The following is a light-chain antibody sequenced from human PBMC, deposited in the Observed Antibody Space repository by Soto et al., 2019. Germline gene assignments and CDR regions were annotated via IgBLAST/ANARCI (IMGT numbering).Light chain of an antibody. Sequence: DVVMTQSPLSLPVTLGQPASISCRSSQSLVYSDGNTYLNWYHQRPGRSPRRLIYKVSNRDSGVPDRFSGSGSGTDFTLKISRVEADDVGVYFCMQGSHWPPTFGGGTKVEIK. CDR2: KVS. CDR1: QSLVYSDGNTY. V-gene: IGKV2-30*01. J-gene: IGKJ4*01. CDR3: MQGSHWPPT.